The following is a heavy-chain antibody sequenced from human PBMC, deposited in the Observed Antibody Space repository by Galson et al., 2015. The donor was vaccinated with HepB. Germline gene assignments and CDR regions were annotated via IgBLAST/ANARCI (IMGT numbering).Heavy chain of an antibody. J-gene: IGHJ4*02. CDR3: ARFSYYDSSGYYRAFDY. V-gene: IGHV3-53*04. CDR2: IYSGGST. D-gene: IGHD3-22*01. Sequence: SLRLSCAASGFTVSSNYMSWVRQAPGKGLEWVSVIYSGGSTYYADSVKGRFTISRHNSKNTLYLQMNSLRAEDTAVYYCARFSYYDSSGYYRAFDYWGQGTLVTVSS. CDR1: GFTVSSNY.